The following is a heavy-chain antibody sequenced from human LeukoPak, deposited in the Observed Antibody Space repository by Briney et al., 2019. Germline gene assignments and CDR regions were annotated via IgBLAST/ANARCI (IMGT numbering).Heavy chain of an antibody. CDR1: GGTFSSYA. J-gene: IGHJ3*02. Sequence: GASVKVSCKASGGTFSSYAISWVRQAPGQGLEWMGRIIPILGIANYAQKFQGRVTITADKSTSTAYMELSSLRSEDTAVYYCARGGDIVVVVAADAFGIWGQGTMVTVSS. CDR2: IIPILGIA. CDR3: ARGGDIVVVVAADAFGI. V-gene: IGHV1-69*04. D-gene: IGHD2-15*01.